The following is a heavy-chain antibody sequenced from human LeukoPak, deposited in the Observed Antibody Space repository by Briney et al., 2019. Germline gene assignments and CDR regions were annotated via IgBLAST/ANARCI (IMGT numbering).Heavy chain of an antibody. CDR2: IYYSGST. CDR1: GGSVSSGSHY. CDR3: ARAPSYSSGWYHFDY. Sequence: SETLSLTCTVSGGSVSSGSHYWSWIRQPPGKGLEWIGYIYYSGSTNYNPSLKSRVTISVDTSKNQFSLKLSSVTAADTAVYYCARAPSYSSGWYHFDYWGQGTLVTVSS. J-gene: IGHJ4*02. V-gene: IGHV4-61*01. D-gene: IGHD6-19*01.